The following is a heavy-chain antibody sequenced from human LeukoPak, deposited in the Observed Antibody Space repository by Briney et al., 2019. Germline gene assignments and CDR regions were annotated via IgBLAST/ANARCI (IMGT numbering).Heavy chain of an antibody. Sequence: SETLSLTCTVAGDTISSYYWSWIRQPAGKRLEWIGRIHTSGSTNYNPSLKSRVTMSVDTSKNQFSLKLSSVTAADTAVYYCARGRKLDTYYYYYYMDVWGKGTTVTVSS. D-gene: IGHD6-6*01. V-gene: IGHV4-4*07. J-gene: IGHJ6*03. CDR2: IHTSGST. CDR1: GDTISSYY. CDR3: ARGRKLDTYYYYYYMDV.